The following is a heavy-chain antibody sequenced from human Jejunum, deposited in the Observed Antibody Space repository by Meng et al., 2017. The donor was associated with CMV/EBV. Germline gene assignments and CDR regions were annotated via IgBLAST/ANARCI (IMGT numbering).Heavy chain of an antibody. D-gene: IGHD1-14*01. J-gene: IGHJ3*01. CDR2: ILTGSTST. CDR1: GFTARFLA. Sequence: GFTARFLAMTWARQAPGKGLQWVAVILTGSTSTYYADSVQGRFTISRDDSKSTLYLQMNSLRAEDTGVYYCAKVDANTGGAFDVWGQGTMVTVSS. V-gene: IGHV3-23*03. CDR3: AKVDANTGGAFDV.